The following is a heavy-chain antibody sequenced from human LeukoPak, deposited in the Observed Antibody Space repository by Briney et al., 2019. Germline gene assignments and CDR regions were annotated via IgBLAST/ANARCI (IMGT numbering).Heavy chain of an antibody. CDR1: GGSFSGYY. CDR3: ARGKGGYCSSTIKRRECHGSNPWYMDV. D-gene: IGHD2-2*01. CDR2: INHSGST. J-gene: IGHJ6*03. V-gene: IGHV4-34*01. Sequence: PSETLSLTCAVYGGSFSGYYWSWIRQPPGKGLEWIGEINHSGSTNYNPSLKSRVTISVDTSKNQFSLKLSSVTAADTAVYYCARGKGGYCSSTIKRRECHGSNPWYMDVWGKGTTVTVSS.